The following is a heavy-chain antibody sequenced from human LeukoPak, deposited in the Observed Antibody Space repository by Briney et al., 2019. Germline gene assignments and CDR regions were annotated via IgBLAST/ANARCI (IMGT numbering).Heavy chain of an antibody. J-gene: IGHJ6*03. D-gene: IGHD1-26*01. Sequence: SETLSLTCTVSGGSISSYYWSWIRQPPGKGLEWIGEINHSGSTNYNPSLKSRVTISVDTSKNQFSLKLSSVTAADTAVYYCARQSGSYGVYYYYMDVWGKGTTVTISS. CDR3: ARQSGSYGVYYYYMDV. CDR2: INHSGST. V-gene: IGHV4-34*01. CDR1: GGSISSYY.